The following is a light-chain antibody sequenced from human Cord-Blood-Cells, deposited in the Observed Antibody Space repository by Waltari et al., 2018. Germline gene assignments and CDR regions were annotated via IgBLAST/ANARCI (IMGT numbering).Light chain of an antibody. CDR3: QQYDNLFAWT. Sequence: DIQMTQSPSSLSASVGDRVTITCQASQDISNYLNWYQQKPGKAPKLLICDASNLETGVPSRFSGSGSGTDFTFTISSLQPEDIATYYCQQYDNLFAWTFGQGTKVEIK. CDR2: DAS. V-gene: IGKV1-33*01. CDR1: QDISNY. J-gene: IGKJ1*01.